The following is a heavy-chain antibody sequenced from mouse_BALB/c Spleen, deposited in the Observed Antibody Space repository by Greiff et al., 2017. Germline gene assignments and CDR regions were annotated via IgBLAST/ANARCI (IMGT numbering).Heavy chain of an antibody. Sequence: QVQLKESGPGLVAPSQSLSITCTVSGFSLTGYGVNWVRQPPGKGLEWLGMIWGDGSTDYNSALNSRLSISKDNSKSQVFLKMNSLQTDDTARYYCARAPMITTYYYAMDYWGQGTSVTVSS. CDR3: ARAPMITTYYYAMDY. D-gene: IGHD2-4*01. V-gene: IGHV2-6-7*01. CDR1: GFSLTGYG. J-gene: IGHJ4*01. CDR2: IWGDGST.